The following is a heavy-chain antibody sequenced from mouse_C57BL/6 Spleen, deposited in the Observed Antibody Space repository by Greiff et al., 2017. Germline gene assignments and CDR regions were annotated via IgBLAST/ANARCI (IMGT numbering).Heavy chain of an antibody. V-gene: IGHV1-67*01. CDR1: GYTFTDYA. CDR3: ARGDYDRDY. CDR2: ISTYDGDD. D-gene: IGHD2-4*01. Sequence: VQVVESGPELVRPGVSVKISCKGSGYTFTDYAMHWVKQSPAKSLEWSGVISTYDGDDSNNQKFKDKATMTVDKSSSTAYVELASLTSEDSAVYYCARGDYDRDYWGQGTTLTVSS. J-gene: IGHJ2*01.